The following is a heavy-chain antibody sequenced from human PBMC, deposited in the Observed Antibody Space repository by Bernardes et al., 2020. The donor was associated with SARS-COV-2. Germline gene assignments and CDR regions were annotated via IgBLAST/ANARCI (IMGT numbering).Heavy chain of an antibody. CDR1: EFTFSSYA. V-gene: IGHV3-21*01. Sequence: GSLRLPCAASEFTFSSYAMSWVRPAPGKGLEWVSSITSSSSYKYYADSVKGRFTISRDNAKNSLYLQMNSLRAEDTAVYFCARESDWNYVFDYWGQGTLVTVSS. CDR3: ARESDWNYVFDY. CDR2: ITSSSSYK. D-gene: IGHD1-7*01. J-gene: IGHJ4*02.